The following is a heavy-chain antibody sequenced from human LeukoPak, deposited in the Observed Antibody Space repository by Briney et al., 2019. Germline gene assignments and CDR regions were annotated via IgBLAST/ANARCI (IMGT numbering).Heavy chain of an antibody. CDR1: GFTFSTYD. V-gene: IGHV3-23*01. D-gene: IGHD5-24*01. Sequence: GGSLRLSCAASGFTFSTYDMSWVRQAPGKGLEWVSVISGNGGGTHYADSVKGRFTISRDNSKNTLYLQMNSLRAEDTAVYYCAKDGVMAGHYLDYWGQGTLVTVSS. J-gene: IGHJ4*02. CDR2: ISGNGGGT. CDR3: AKDGVMAGHYLDY.